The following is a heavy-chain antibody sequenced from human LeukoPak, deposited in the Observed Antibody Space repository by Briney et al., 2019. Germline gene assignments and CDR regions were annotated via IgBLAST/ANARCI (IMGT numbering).Heavy chain of an antibody. J-gene: IGHJ4*02. V-gene: IGHV3-30-3*01. D-gene: IGHD3-22*01. CDR3: AREGSIGYYPY. CDR2: ISYDGSNK. Sequence: GSLRLSCAASGFTFSSYAMHWVRQAPGKGLEWVAVISYDGSNKYYADSVKGRFTTSRDNSRNRLYLEMNSLRAEDTAVYYCAREGSIGYYPYWGQGILVTVSS. CDR1: GFTFSSYA.